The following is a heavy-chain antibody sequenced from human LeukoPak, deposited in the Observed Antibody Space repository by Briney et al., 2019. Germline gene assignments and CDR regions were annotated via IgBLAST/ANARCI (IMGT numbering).Heavy chain of an antibody. CDR3: ARDRWGVDPYMDV. CDR2: INTDGSSA. J-gene: IGHJ6*03. D-gene: IGHD3-16*01. CDR1: GFTFSSYW. V-gene: IGHV3-74*01. Sequence: GGSLRLSCAASGFTFSSYWMHWVRQAPGKGLVWVSRINTDGSSASYADSVKGRFTISRDNAKNTLYLQMNSLRAEDTAVYYCARDRWGVDPYMDVWGKGTTVTVSS.